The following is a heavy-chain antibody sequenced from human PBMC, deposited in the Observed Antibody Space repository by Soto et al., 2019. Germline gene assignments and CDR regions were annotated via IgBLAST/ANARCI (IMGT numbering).Heavy chain of an antibody. CDR3: AKDLAGYYDFWSGLKADY. CDR1: GFTFSSYA. D-gene: IGHD3-3*01. Sequence: EVQLLESGGGLVQPGGSLRLSCAASGFTFSSYAMSWVRQAPGKGLEWVSGISGSGGSTYSADSVKGRFTISRDNSKNTLYLKMNSLRAEDTAVYYCAKDLAGYYDFWSGLKADYWGQGPLVTVSS. V-gene: IGHV3-23*01. CDR2: ISGSGGST. J-gene: IGHJ4*02.